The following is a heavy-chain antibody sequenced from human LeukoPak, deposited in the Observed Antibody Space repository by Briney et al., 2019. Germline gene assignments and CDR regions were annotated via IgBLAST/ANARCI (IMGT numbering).Heavy chain of an antibody. CDR1: GFIFSSYA. D-gene: IGHD3-16*01. CDR3: ARDWGDYYFDY. V-gene: IGHV3-21*01. CDR2: ISSSSSYI. Sequence: GGPLRLSCAASGFIFSSYAMNWVRQAPGKGLEWVSSISSSSSYIYYTDSVKGRFTISRDNAKNSLSLQMNSLRAEDTAVYYCARDWGDYYFDYWGQGTLVTVSS. J-gene: IGHJ4*02.